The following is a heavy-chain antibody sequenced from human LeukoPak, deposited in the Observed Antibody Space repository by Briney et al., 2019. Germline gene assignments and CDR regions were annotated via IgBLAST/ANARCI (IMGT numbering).Heavy chain of an antibody. J-gene: IGHJ4*02. V-gene: IGHV1-8*01. D-gene: IGHD3-9*01. CDR1: GYTFTSYD. CDR3: ARETTIPPYYFDY. Sequence: ASVKVSCKASGYTFTSYDITWVRQAPGQGLEWMGWMSPNSGNTGYAQKSQGRVTMTRNTSITTAYMELSSLTSEDTAVYYCARETTIPPYYFDYWGLGSQVTVSP. CDR2: MSPNSGNT.